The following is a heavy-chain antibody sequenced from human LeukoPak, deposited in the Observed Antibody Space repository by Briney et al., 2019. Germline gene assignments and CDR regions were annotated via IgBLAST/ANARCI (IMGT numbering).Heavy chain of an antibody. CDR2: IKQDGSEK. CDR3: ARLRADWLLYYYYYGMDV. J-gene: IGHJ6*02. V-gene: IGHV3-7*01. D-gene: IGHD3-9*01. CDR1: GFTFSSYA. Sequence: GSLRLSCAASGFTFSSYAMHWVRQAPGKGLEWVANIKQDGSEKYYVDSVKGRFTISRDNAKNSLYLQMNSLRAEDTAVYYCARLRADWLLYYYYYGMDVWGQGTTVTVSS.